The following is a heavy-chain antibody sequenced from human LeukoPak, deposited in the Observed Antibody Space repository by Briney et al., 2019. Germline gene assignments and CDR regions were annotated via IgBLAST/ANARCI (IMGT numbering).Heavy chain of an antibody. CDR3: ARDILTSIDY. Sequence: GGSPRLSCAASGFTVSSNYMSWVRQAPGKGLEWVSIIYSGGSTNYADSVKGRFTISRDNSKNTLYLQMNSLRAEDTAVYYCARDILTSIDYWGQGTLVTVSS. CDR1: GFTVSSNY. J-gene: IGHJ4*02. CDR2: IYSGGST. V-gene: IGHV3-53*01. D-gene: IGHD3-9*01.